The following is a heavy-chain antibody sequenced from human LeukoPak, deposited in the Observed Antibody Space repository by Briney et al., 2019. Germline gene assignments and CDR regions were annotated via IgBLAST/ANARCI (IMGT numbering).Heavy chain of an antibody. CDR2: IYHSGST. CDR3: ARDSSAPRSYFALDV. J-gene: IGHJ6*01. V-gene: IGHV4-30-2*01. D-gene: IGHD6-19*01. Sequence: SETLSLTCTVSGGSISSGGYYWSWIRQPPGKGLEWIGHIYHSGSTYYNPSLKSRVTISVDRSKNQFSLKLSSVTAADTAVYYCARDSSAPRSYFALDVLGQGTTVTVSS. CDR1: GGSISSGGYY.